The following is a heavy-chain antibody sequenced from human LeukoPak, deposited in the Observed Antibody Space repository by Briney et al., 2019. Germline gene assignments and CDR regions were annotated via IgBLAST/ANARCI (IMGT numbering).Heavy chain of an antibody. V-gene: IGHV1-2*06. Sequence: ASVKVSCKASGYTFTGYYMHWVRQAPGQGLEWMGRINPNSGGTNYAQKFQGRVTMTRDTSISTAYMELSRLRSDDTAVYYCARAPYSERGFDPWGQGTLVTVSS. CDR1: GYTFTGYY. J-gene: IGHJ5*02. CDR2: INPNSGGT. D-gene: IGHD1-26*01. CDR3: ARAPYSERGFDP.